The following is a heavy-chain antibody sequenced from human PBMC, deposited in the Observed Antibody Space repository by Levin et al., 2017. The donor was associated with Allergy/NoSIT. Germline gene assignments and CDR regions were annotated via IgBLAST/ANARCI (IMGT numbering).Heavy chain of an antibody. CDR3: ARPLGYCTNGVCYGMFGMDG. CDR1: GFTFSSYG. V-gene: IGHV3-33*01. Sequence: GGSLRLSCAASGFTFSSYGMHWVRQAPGKGLEWVAVIWYDGSNKYYADSVKGRFTISRDNSKNTLYLQMNSLRAEDTAVYYWARPLGYCTNGVCYGMFGMDGWGQGTTVTVSS. D-gene: IGHD2-8*01. J-gene: IGHJ6*02. CDR2: IWYDGSNK.